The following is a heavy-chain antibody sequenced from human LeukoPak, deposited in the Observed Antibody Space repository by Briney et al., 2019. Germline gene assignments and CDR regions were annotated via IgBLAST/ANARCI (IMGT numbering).Heavy chain of an antibody. CDR3: ARDNTAAAATWGLGY. J-gene: IGHJ4*02. D-gene: IGHD6-13*01. Sequence: PGGSLRLSCAASGFTVSSNYMSWVRQAPGKGLEWVSSISSSSSYIYYADSVKGRFTISRDNAKNSLYLQMNSLRAEDTAVYYCARDNTAAAATWGLGYWGQGTLVTVSS. CDR2: ISSSSSYI. CDR1: GFTVSSNY. V-gene: IGHV3-21*01.